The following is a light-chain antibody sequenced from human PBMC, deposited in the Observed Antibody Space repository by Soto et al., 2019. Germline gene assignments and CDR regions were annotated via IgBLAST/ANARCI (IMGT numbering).Light chain of an antibody. Sequence: DIQMTQSPSSLSAFVGDRVTITCRASQGINNYLAWYQQKPGKVPKLLIYAASTLQPGVPSRFSGSGSGTDSTLTISRLQPEDVATYYYQKYNGVLRAFGPGTRVDIK. V-gene: IGKV1-27*01. CDR3: QKYNGVLRA. CDR2: AAS. CDR1: QGINNY. J-gene: IGKJ3*01.